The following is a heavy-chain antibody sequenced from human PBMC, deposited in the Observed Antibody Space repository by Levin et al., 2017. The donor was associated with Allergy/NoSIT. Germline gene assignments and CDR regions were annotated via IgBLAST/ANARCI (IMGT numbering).Heavy chain of an antibody. J-gene: IGHJ6*03. Sequence: GGSLRLSCAASGFTFSGSAMHWVRQASGKGLEWVGRIRSKANSYATAYAASVKGRFTISRDDSKNTAYLQMNSLKTEDTAVYYCCSSYYYYYMDVWGKGTTVTVSS. V-gene: IGHV3-73*01. D-gene: IGHD6-19*01. CDR2: IRSKANSYAT. CDR3: CSSYYYYYMDV. CDR1: GFTFSGSA.